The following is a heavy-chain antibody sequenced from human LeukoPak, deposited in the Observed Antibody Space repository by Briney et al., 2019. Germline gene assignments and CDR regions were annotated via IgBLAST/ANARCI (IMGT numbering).Heavy chain of an antibody. CDR2: INSDGSST. J-gene: IGHJ4*02. D-gene: IGHD4-23*01. CDR3: ARDLGLDYGGSQ. CDR1: GFTFSSYW. Sequence: PGGSLRLSCAASGFTFSSYWMHWGREAPGKGLVWVPHINSDGSSTNYADSVKGRFTISRDNAKNTLYLQMNTLRAEDTAVYYCARDLGLDYGGSQWGQGTLVTVSS. V-gene: IGHV3-74*01.